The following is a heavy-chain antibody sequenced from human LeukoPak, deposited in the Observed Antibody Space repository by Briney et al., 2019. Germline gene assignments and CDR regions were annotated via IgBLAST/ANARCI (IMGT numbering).Heavy chain of an antibody. J-gene: IGHJ4*02. CDR2: ILANGDKT. CDR1: GFTFSGYT. D-gene: IGHD1/OR15-1a*01. CDR3: AKDEKPDGRWNIDH. Sequence: GVSLRLSCAASGFTFSGYTMNWVRQAPGKGLEWVSGILANGDKTYYADSVKGRFTISRDNSKNTLWLQMVSLRAEDMAVYYCAKDEKPDGRWNIDHWGQGTLVTVSS. V-gene: IGHV3-23*01.